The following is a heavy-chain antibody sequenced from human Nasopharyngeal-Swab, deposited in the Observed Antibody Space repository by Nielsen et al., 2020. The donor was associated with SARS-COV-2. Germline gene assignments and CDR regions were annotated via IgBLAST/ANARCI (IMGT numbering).Heavy chain of an antibody. Sequence: GESLKISCAASGFTFNTYTMHWVRQAPGKGLEWVAVTSRDGSNKFYADSVKGRFTISRDNSKNTLYLQMNSLRAEDTAVYYCARDPVVNAFDIWGQGTMVTVSS. V-gene: IGHV3-30*04. D-gene: IGHD3-22*01. CDR1: GFTFNTYT. CDR3: ARDPVVNAFDI. J-gene: IGHJ3*02. CDR2: TSRDGSNK.